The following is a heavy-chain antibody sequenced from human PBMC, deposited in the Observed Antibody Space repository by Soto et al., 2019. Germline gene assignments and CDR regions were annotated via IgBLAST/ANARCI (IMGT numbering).Heavy chain of an antibody. V-gene: IGHV4-34*01. J-gene: IGHJ4*02. CDR3: ARGRYYYDSSGYLYYFDY. Sequence: QVQLQQWGAGLLKPSETLSLTCAVYGGSFSGYYWSWIRQPPGKGLEWIGEINHSGSTNYNPSLRSRVSISVDTSKNEFSLKLSSVTAADTAVYYCARGRYYYDSSGYLYYFDYWGQGTLVTVSS. CDR1: GGSFSGYY. D-gene: IGHD3-22*01. CDR2: INHSGST.